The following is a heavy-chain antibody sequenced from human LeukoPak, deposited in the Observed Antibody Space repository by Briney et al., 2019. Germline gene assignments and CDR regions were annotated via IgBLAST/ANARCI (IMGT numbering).Heavy chain of an antibody. V-gene: IGHV4-61*08. D-gene: IGHD3-3*01. CDR1: GGSISSGGYS. Sequence: SETLSLTCTVSGGSISSGGYSWSWIRQHPGKGLEWIGYIYYSGSTNYNPSLKSRVTISVDTSKNQFSLKLSSVTAADTAVYYCVGDFWSGYYTNGMDVWGQGTTVTVSS. CDR2: IYYSGST. CDR3: VGDFWSGYYTNGMDV. J-gene: IGHJ6*02.